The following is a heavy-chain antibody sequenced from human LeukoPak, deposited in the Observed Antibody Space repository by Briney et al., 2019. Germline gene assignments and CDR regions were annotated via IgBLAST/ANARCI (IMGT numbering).Heavy chain of an antibody. D-gene: IGHD2-2*01. Sequence: PGGSLRLSCAASGFTVSSNYMSWVRQAPGKGLEWVSVIYSGGSTYYADSVKGRFTISRDNSKNTLCLQMNSLRAEDTAVYYCARDPSVVVPAAYYYYGMDVWGQRTTVTVSS. CDR2: IYSGGST. CDR1: GFTVSSNY. J-gene: IGHJ6*02. CDR3: ARDPSVVVPAAYYYYGMDV. V-gene: IGHV3-53*01.